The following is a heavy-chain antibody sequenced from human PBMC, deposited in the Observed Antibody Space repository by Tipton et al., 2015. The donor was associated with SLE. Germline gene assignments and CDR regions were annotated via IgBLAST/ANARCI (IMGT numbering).Heavy chain of an antibody. CDR2: IYYSGST. J-gene: IGHJ6*03. D-gene: IGHD1-26*01. V-gene: IGHV4-59*01. Sequence: LRLSCAASGFRFSNYEMNWVRQAPGKGLEWIGYIYYSGSTNYNPSLKSRVTISVDTSKNQFSLKLSSVTAADTAVYYCARGGLGVSYYYYMDVWGKGTTVTVSS. CDR1: GFRFSNYE. CDR3: ARGGLGVSYYYYMDV.